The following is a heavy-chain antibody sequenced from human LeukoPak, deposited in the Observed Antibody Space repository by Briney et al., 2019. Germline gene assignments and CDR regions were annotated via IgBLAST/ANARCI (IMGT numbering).Heavy chain of an antibody. CDR3: AKDPMDERGFDY. D-gene: IGHD1-1*01. CDR2: ISGSGGNT. V-gene: IGHV3-23*01. Sequence: GGSLRLSCAVSGFTFSSYAMSWVRQAPGKGLEWVSSISGSGGNTFYADSVRGRFTISRDNSKKTLCLQMNSLRVEDTAVYYCAKDPMDERGFDYWGQGTLVTVSA. CDR1: GFTFSSYA. J-gene: IGHJ4*02.